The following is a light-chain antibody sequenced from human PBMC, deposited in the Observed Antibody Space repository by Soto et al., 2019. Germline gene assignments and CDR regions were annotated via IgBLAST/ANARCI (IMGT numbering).Light chain of an antibody. CDR1: QSVSSNY. CDR2: GAS. J-gene: IGKJ1*01. CDR3: QQYGSSPVT. V-gene: IGKV3-20*01. Sequence: EIVVTQSPGTLSLSPGERATLSCRASQSVSSNYLAWYQQKPGQAPRLLIYGASSRATGIQDRFSSSGSGTDFTLTISRLEPDDFAVYYCQQYGSSPVTFGQGTKVEIK.